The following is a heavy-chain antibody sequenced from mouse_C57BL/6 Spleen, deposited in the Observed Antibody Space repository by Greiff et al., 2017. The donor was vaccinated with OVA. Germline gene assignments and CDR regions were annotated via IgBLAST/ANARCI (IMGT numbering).Heavy chain of an antibody. CDR2: ISESGST. CDR1: GYSITSDY. V-gene: IGHV3-8*01. CDR3: ARGGLGYYFDY. Sequence: EVKLMESGPGLAKPSQPLSLPCSVTGYSITSDYWNGMGGVPVNKLEYRGYISESGSTYYNPSLKSRISITRDTSKNQYYLQLNSVTTEDTATYYCARGGLGYYFDYWGQGTTLTVSS. J-gene: IGHJ2*01. D-gene: IGHD3-1*01.